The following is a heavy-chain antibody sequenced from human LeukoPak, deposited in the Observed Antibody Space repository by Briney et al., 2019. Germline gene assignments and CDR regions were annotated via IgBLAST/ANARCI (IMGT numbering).Heavy chain of an antibody. CDR3: AIPTGFDY. Sequence: GGSLRLSCAASGFTFSTYAMSWVRQAPGKGLEWVSAIGGSGGTTYYADSVKGRFTISRDNSKNTLYLQMNSLRAEDTAVYYCAIPTGFDYWGQGALVTVSS. J-gene: IGHJ4*02. D-gene: IGHD4-17*01. CDR2: IGGSGGTT. CDR1: GFTFSTYA. V-gene: IGHV3-23*01.